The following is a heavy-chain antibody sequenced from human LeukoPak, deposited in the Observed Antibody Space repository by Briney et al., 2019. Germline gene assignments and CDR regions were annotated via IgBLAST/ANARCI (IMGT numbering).Heavy chain of an antibody. D-gene: IGHD6-13*01. V-gene: IGHV4-39*07. CDR3: ARAAAAGTLGSDNNWFDP. J-gene: IGHJ5*02. Sequence: SETLSLTCTVSGGSISSSSYYWGWIRQPPGKGLEWIGSIYYSGSTYYNPSLKSRVTISVDTSKNQFSLKLSSVTAADTAVYYCARAAAAGTLGSDNNWFDPWGQGTLVTVSS. CDR2: IYYSGST. CDR1: GGSISSSSYY.